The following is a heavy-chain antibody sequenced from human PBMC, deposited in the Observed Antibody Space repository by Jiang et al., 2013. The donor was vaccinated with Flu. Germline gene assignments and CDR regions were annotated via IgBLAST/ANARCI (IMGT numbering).Heavy chain of an antibody. Sequence: VSSGSYYWSWIRQPHGRDWSGLGISITVGAPTTTPPSKSRVTISVDTSKNQFSLKLSSVTAADTAVYYCARQLPGVWLALDYWGQGTLVTVSS. CDR3: ARQLPGVWLALDY. V-gene: IGHV4-61*07. CDR1: VSSGSYY. CDR2: SITVGAP. J-gene: IGHJ4*02. D-gene: IGHD6-19*01.